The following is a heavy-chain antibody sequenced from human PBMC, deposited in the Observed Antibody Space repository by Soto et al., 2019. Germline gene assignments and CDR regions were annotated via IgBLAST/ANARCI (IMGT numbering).Heavy chain of an antibody. J-gene: IGHJ6*02. V-gene: IGHV3-23*01. CDR3: AYIPGVVAAICYGMDV. CDR2: ISGSGGST. Sequence: GGSLRLSCAASGFTFISYAMSWVRQAPGRGLEWVSAISGSGGSTYYADSVKGRFTISRDNSKNTLYLQINSLRAGDTAVYYCAYIPGVVAAICYGMDVWGQGTTVTVSS. CDR1: GFTFISYA. D-gene: IGHD2-15*01.